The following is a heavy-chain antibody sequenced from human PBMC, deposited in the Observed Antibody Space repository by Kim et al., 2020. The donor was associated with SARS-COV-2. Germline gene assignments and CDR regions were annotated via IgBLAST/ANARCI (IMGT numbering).Heavy chain of an antibody. D-gene: IGHD6-6*01. CDR3: ARAGTAARRDEYYLDY. Sequence: SVKGRFTISRHNSKTMTYLQMNSLRAEDTAVYYCARAGTAARRDEYYLDYWGQGSLVTVSS. J-gene: IGHJ4*02. V-gene: IGHV3-30*07.